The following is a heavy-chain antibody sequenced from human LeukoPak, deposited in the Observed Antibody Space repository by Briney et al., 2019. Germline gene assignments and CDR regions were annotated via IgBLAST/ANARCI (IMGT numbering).Heavy chain of an antibody. V-gene: IGHV1-8*03. J-gene: IGHJ5*02. CDR2: MNPNSGNT. D-gene: IGHD2-2*01. CDR3: ARVVRLQRSYCSSTSCYVVWFDP. CDR1: GYTFTGYY. Sequence: VASVKVSCKASGYTFTGYYMHWVRQATGQGLEWMGWMNPNSGNTGYAQKFQGRVTITRNTSISTAYMELSSLRSEDTAVYYCARVVRLQRSYCSSTSCYVVWFDPWGQGTLVTVSS.